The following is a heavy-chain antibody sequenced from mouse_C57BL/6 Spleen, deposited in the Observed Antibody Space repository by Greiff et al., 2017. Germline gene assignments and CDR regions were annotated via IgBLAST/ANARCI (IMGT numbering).Heavy chain of an antibody. J-gene: IGHJ1*03. CDR2: IYPGDGDT. Sequence: QVQLQQSGAELVKPGASVKISCKASGYAFSSYWMNWVKQRPGKGLEWIGQIYPGDGDTNYNGKFKGKATLTADKSSSTAYMQLSSLTSEDSAVYFCARSGVSHWYFDVWGTGTTVTVSS. CDR1: GYAFSSYW. CDR3: ARSGVSHWYFDV. V-gene: IGHV1-80*01.